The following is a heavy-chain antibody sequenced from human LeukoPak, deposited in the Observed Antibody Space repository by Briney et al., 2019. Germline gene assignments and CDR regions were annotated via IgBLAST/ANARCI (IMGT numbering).Heavy chain of an antibody. CDR1: RFTFSNYS. CDR3: ARLTTKYDILTGYDTPLG. J-gene: IGHJ4*02. V-gene: IGHV3-21*06. CDR2: ISSSSSYI. D-gene: IGHD3-9*01. Sequence: GASLRLSCAASRFTFSNYSMNWVPQAPGKGLQWFSFISSSSSYIYKADSVKGRFTISRDNDKNSLYLQMNSLRVEDTAVYYCARLTTKYDILTGYDTPLGWGQGTLVTVSS.